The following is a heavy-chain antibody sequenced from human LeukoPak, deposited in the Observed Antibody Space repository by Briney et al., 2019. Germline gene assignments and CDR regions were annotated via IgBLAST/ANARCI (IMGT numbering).Heavy chain of an antibody. Sequence: SVKVSCKASGGTFSSYAISWVRQAPGQGLEWMGRIIPIFGTANYAQKLQGRVTMTTDTSTSTAYMELRSLRSDDTAVYYCARVVEQWLVLDYWGQGTLVTVSS. CDR3: ARVVEQWLVLDY. CDR1: GGTFSSYA. CDR2: IIPIFGTA. D-gene: IGHD6-19*01. V-gene: IGHV1-69*05. J-gene: IGHJ4*02.